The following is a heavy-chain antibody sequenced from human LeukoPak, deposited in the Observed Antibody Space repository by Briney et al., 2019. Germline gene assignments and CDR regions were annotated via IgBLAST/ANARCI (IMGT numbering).Heavy chain of an antibody. J-gene: IGHJ6*03. Sequence: GGSLRLSCAASGFTFSSYEMNWVRQAPGKGLEWVSYISSSGSTIYYADSVKGRFTISRDNAKNSLYLQMNSLRAEDTAVYYCARGPVNHYWIDVYYYYYYYMDVWGKGTTVTVSS. CDR1: GFTFSSYE. D-gene: IGHD1-1*01. V-gene: IGHV3-48*03. CDR2: ISSSGSTI. CDR3: ARGPVNHYWIDVYYYYYYYMDV.